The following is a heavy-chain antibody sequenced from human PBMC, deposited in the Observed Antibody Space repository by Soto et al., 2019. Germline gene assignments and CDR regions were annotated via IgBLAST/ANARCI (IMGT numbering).Heavy chain of an antibody. CDR2: IKQDGSEK. CDR3: ARGLKMVVVAATAIVSPDYYYYMDV. J-gene: IGHJ6*03. D-gene: IGHD2-15*01. CDR1: GFTFSSYW. V-gene: IGHV3-7*01. Sequence: GGSLRLSCAASGFTFSSYWMSWVRQAPGKGLEWVANIKQDGSEKYYVDSVKGRFTISRDNAKNSLYLQMNSLRAEDTAVYYCARGLKMVVVAATAIVSPDYYYYMDVWGKGTTVTVSS.